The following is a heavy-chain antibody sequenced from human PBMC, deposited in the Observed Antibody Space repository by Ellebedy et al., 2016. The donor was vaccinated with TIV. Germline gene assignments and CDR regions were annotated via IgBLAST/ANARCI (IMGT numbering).Heavy chain of an antibody. V-gene: IGHV3-33*01. CDR1: EFTFSTYH. D-gene: IGHD2-15*01. J-gene: IGHJ4*02. CDR2: IWYDGTAK. CDR3: ARELGGSGGSDFDY. Sequence: PGGSLRLSCAASEFTFSTYHMHWVRQAPGKGLEWVAVIWYDGTAKFYAESVKSRFTISRDNSQNTLYLEMNSLRADDTALYYCARELGGSGGSDFDYWGQGTLVTVSS.